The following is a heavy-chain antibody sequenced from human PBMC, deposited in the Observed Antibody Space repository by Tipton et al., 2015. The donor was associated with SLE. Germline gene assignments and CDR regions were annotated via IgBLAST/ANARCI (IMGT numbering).Heavy chain of an antibody. D-gene: IGHD3-10*01. CDR1: GFTFSSYW. Sequence: GSLRLSCAASGFTFSSYWMSWVRQAPGKGLEWVANIKQDGSEKYHVDSVKGRFTISRDNAKNSLYLQMNSLRAEDTAVYYCARARITMVRARGAFDIWGQGTMVTVSS. J-gene: IGHJ3*02. CDR3: ARARITMVRARGAFDI. CDR2: IKQDGSEK. V-gene: IGHV3-7*01.